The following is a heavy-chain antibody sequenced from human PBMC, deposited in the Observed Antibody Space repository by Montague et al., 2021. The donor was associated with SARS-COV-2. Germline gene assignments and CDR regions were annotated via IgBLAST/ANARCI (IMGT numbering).Heavy chain of an antibody. J-gene: IGHJ6*03. CDR1: GFIFSSYG. V-gene: IGHV3-30*19. D-gene: IGHD2-2*01. CDR2: ISYDGSND. Sequence: SLRLSCAVSGFIFSSYGMHWVRQAPGKGLEWVAAISYDGSNDYYAGSVKGRFTISRDNSKNTLFLQMNSLRAEDTAVYYCARPFYCSSTSCFDSRDYYYYMDVWGKGTTVTVSS. CDR3: ARPFYCSSTSCFDSRDYYYYMDV.